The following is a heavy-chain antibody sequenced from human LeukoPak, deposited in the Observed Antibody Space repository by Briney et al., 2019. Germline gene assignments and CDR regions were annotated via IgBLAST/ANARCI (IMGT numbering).Heavy chain of an antibody. CDR1: GFSFSTYA. V-gene: IGHV3-23*01. D-gene: IGHD5-24*01. Sequence: GGSLRLSCVASGFSFSTYAMSWVRQAPGKGLEWVSVISGSGDATYYADSVKGRFTISRDNSKNTLYLQMNSLRAEDTAVYYCAKSPRDGYNLFDYWSQGTLVTVSS. CDR2: ISGSGDAT. CDR3: AKSPRDGYNLFDY. J-gene: IGHJ4*02.